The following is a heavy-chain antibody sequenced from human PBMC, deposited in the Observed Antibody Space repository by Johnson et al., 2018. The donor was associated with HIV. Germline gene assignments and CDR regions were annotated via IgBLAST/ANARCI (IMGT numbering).Heavy chain of an antibody. CDR3: ARDRKVDYFDRGGFYSDAFDI. D-gene: IGHD3-22*01. V-gene: IGHV3-66*01. J-gene: IGHJ3*02. Sequence: MLLVESGGGLVRPGGSLRLSCTASGFTVSSNYMSWVRQAPGKGLEWVSVIDTAGSTYDADSVKGRFTISRDISKNTLYLQMNSLRAEDTAIYYCARDRKVDYFDRGGFYSDAFDIWGQGTRVTVSS. CDR1: GFTVSSNY. CDR2: IDTAGST.